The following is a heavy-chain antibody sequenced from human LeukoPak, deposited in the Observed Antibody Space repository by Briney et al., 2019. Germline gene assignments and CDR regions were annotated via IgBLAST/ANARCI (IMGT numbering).Heavy chain of an antibody. J-gene: IGHJ2*01. CDR2: IYYSGST. V-gene: IGHV4-59*01. CDR3: ARADYYDSSTTQGYFDL. CDR1: GGSISSYY. D-gene: IGHD3-22*01. Sequence: SETLSLTCTVSGGSISSYYWSWIRQPPGKGLEWIGYIYYSGSTNYNPSLKSRVTISVDTSKNQFSLKLSSVTAADTAVYYCARADYYDSSTTQGYFDLWGRGTLVTVSS.